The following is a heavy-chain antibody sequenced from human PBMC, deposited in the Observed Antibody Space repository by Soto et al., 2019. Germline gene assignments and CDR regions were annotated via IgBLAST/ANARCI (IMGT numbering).Heavy chain of an antibody. D-gene: IGHD1-26*01. Sequence: PSETLSLTCTVSGASITYGGYSWSWIRQTPGKGLEWIGYINHLETTFYNPSFESRLTLSIDRAKNQFSLNLSSMSAADRAVYFCARGGGSDSFDYWGQGILVTVSS. CDR2: INHLETT. CDR1: GASITYGGYS. V-gene: IGHV4-30-2*01. CDR3: ARGGGSDSFDY. J-gene: IGHJ4*02.